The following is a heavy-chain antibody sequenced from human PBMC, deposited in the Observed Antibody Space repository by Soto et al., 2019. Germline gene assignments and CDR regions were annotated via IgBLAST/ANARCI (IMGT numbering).Heavy chain of an antibody. CDR2: ISYDGGTQ. CDR3: PRSPSNSFDQ. J-gene: IGHJ4*02. V-gene: IGHV3-30-3*01. CDR1: GFTFSGYA. Sequence: QVQLVESGGGVVQPGRSLRVSCAASGFTFSGYAMHWVRQAPGKGLEWVAVISYDGGTQYYADSVRGRFTISRDNSKNTLYLQMNSLRAEDTAVYYCPRSPSNSFDQWGQGTLVTVSS.